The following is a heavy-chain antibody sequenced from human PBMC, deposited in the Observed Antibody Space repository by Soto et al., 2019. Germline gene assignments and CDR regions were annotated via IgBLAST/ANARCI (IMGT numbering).Heavy chain of an antibody. Sequence: QVQLVQSGAEVKKPGSSVKVSCKASGGTFSNYAISWVRQAPGQGLEWMGGIIPMFGTANCAEKFQGRVTITADESTSTTYMEPSSLRSEDTAVYYCARVAWNFGHGGPSTQNWFDPWGQGTLVTVSS. CDR3: ARVAWNFGHGGPSTQNWFDP. V-gene: IGHV1-69*12. J-gene: IGHJ5*02. CDR1: GGTFSNYA. CDR2: IIPMFGTA. D-gene: IGHD1-7*01.